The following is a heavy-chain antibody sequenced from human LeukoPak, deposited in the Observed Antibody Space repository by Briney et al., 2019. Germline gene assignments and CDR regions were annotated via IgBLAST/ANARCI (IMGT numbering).Heavy chain of an antibody. CDR2: IYYTGST. CDR1: GDSISSYY. D-gene: IGHD6-13*01. CDR3: ARDATAGNFDY. Sequence: PSETLSLTCTVSGDSISSYYWSWIRQPPGKGLEYIGYIYYTGSTYYNPSLKSRVTISVDTSKRQFSLRLSSVSAADTAVYYCARDATAGNFDYWAREPWSPSPQ. V-gene: IGHV4-59*12. J-gene: IGHJ4*02.